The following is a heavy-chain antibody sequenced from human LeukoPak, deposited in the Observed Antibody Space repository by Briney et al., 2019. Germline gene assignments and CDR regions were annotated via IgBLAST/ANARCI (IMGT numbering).Heavy chain of an antibody. D-gene: IGHD2-21*02. J-gene: IGHJ4*02. CDR2: ISGSGGST. V-gene: IGHV3-23*01. CDR1: GFTFSNYA. Sequence: QAGGSLRLSCAASGFTFSNYAVRWVRQAPGKGLEWVSAISGSGGSTYYADSVKGRFTISRDNSKNTLYLQMNSLRAEDTAVYYCARAMVTATTSYFDYWGQGTLVTVSS. CDR3: ARAMVTATTSYFDY.